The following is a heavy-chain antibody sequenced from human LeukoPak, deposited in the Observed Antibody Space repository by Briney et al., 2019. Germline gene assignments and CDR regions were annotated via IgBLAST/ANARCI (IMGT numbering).Heavy chain of an antibody. Sequence: SETLSLTCTVSGGSISSSGYYWGWISQPPGKGLEWIASIYYSGSTYYNPSLKSRVILSVDTSKNQFSLKLTSVTAADSAVYYCARSLGDTAMVSTYWGQGTLVTVSS. CDR2: IYYSGST. CDR3: ARSLGDTAMVSTY. CDR1: GGSISSSGYY. D-gene: IGHD5-18*01. V-gene: IGHV4-39*01. J-gene: IGHJ4*02.